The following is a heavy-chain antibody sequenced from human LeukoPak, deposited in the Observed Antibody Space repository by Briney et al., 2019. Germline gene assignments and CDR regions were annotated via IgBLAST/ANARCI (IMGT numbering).Heavy chain of an antibody. V-gene: IGHV3-74*01. CDR2: INSDVSST. CDR3: ARDEGSFVGPRDH. D-gene: IGHD3-9*01. J-gene: IGHJ4*02. Sequence: GGSLRLSCAASGFTFSSYWMHWVRQAPGKGLVWVSRINSDVSSTNYADSVKGRFTISRDNSKRTLYLQMNGLRPEDTAVYYCARDEGSFVGPRDHWGQGTLVTVSS. CDR1: GFTFSSYW.